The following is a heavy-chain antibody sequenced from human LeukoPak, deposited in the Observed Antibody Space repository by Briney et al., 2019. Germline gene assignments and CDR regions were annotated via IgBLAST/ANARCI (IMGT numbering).Heavy chain of an antibody. V-gene: IGHV3-33*01. CDR2: IYYDGSNK. CDR3: ARVGGYCSGGSCSSSQFHHVDV. Sequence: GGSLRLSCAASGFTFSSRGMHWVRQAPGKGLDWVAVIYYDGSNKYYADSVKGRFTISRDNSKNTLYLQMNSLRADDTAVYYCARVGGYCSGGSCSSSQFHHVDVCGQGNTVTVSS. J-gene: IGHJ6*02. CDR1: GFTFSSRG. D-gene: IGHD2-15*01.